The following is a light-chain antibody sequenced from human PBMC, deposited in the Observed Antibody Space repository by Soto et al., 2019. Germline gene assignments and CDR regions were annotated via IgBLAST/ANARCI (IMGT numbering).Light chain of an antibody. Sequence: DIQMTQVPSSLSASVGDRVTITCRASQNINNYLNWYQQKPGKAPNLLIYDASNLQSGVSSRFSGSGSGTDFTLTISSLQPEDFAIYYSQKSYTPFTFGPGTKVDLK. CDR1: QNINNY. J-gene: IGKJ3*01. CDR3: QKSYTPFT. V-gene: IGKV1-39*01. CDR2: DAS.